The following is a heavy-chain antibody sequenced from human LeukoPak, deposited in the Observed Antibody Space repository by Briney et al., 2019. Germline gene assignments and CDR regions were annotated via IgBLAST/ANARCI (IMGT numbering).Heavy chain of an antibody. CDR3: AKDSGSGPPTTFQH. D-gene: IGHD6-19*01. CDR1: GFTVRNNY. CDR2: VSASSAFI. J-gene: IGHJ1*01. Sequence: GGSLRLSCAASGFTVRNNYMSWVRQAPGKGLEWVSSVSASSAFIWYADSVKGRFTISRDNAKNSLYLQMNSLRAEDTALYYCAKDSGSGPPTTFQHWGQGTLVTVSS. V-gene: IGHV3-21*04.